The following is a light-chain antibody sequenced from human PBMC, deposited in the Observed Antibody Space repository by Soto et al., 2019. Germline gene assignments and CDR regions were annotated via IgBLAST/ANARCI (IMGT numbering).Light chain of an antibody. CDR1: SSDVGGSNY. V-gene: IGLV2-14*01. Sequence: QSVLTQPASVSRSPGQSITISCTGTSSDVGGSNYVSWYQQHPGKAPKLMIYDVSNRPSGVSNRFSGSKSGNTASLTISGLQAEDEADYYCSSYTSSSTLYVFGTGTKVTVL. J-gene: IGLJ1*01. CDR2: DVS. CDR3: SSYTSSSTLYV.